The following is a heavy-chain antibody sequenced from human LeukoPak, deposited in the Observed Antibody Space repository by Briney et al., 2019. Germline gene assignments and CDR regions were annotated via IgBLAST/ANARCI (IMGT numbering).Heavy chain of an antibody. D-gene: IGHD2-2*01. Sequence: ASVKVSCKASGYTFIDYYMHWVRQAPGEGLEWMGWINPNSGGTNYAQKFQGWVTMTRDTSISTAYMELSRLRSDDTAVYYCARDRLGYCSSTSCYFYYYGMDVWGQGTTVTVSS. CDR1: GYTFIDYY. J-gene: IGHJ6*02. V-gene: IGHV1-2*04. CDR2: INPNSGGT. CDR3: ARDRLGYCSSTSCYFYYYGMDV.